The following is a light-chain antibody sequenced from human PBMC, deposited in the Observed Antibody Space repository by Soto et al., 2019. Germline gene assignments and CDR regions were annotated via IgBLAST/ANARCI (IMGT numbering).Light chain of an antibody. V-gene: IGKV3-11*01. J-gene: IGKJ4*01. CDR2: DSS. CDR1: QSVGRT. Sequence: EIVGTQSRASLSSSQEERATLSLRASQSVGRTLAWYQQKPGQAPRLLINDSSNRATGIPARFSGSGSGTDFTLTISSLEPEDFAVYYCQQRNALPLTVGGGTKVDIK. CDR3: QQRNALPLT.